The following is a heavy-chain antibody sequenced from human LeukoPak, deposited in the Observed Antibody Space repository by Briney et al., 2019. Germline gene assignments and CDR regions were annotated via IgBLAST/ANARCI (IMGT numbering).Heavy chain of an antibody. J-gene: IGHJ5*02. V-gene: IGHV5-51*01. CDR3: ARRRLSYGLPVTYNRFDP. D-gene: IGHD5-18*01. Sequence: GESLKISCKGSGYSFTSYWIGWVRQMPGKGLEWMGIIYPGDSDTRYSPSFQGQVTISADKSISTAYLQWSSLKASDTAMYYCARRRLSYGLPVTYNRFDPWGQGTLVTVSS. CDR2: IYPGDSDT. CDR1: GYSFTSYW.